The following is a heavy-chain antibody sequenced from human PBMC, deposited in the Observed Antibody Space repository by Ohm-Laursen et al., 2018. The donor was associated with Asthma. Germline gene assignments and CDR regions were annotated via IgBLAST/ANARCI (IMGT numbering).Heavy chain of an antibody. D-gene: IGHD1-26*01. CDR1: GYDFPFKW. CDR2: IYPSDSDT. J-gene: IGHJ4*02. Sequence: ESLKISCKASGYDFPFKWIGWVRQMPGKGLEYMGIIYPSDSDTIYSPSFEGQVTMSVDKSINTAYLQWSSLKASDTAMYYCARRMEGWELTYFDYWGQGTLVTVSS. V-gene: IGHV5-51*01. CDR3: ARRMEGWELTYFDY.